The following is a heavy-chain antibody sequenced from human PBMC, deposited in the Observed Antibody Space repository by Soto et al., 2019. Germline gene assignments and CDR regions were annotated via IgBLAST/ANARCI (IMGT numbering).Heavy chain of an antibody. Sequence: QVQLVESGGGVVQPGKSLRLSCVASGFTFSSFAMHWVRQAPGKGLEWVALISYDGNDVYYKDSLKGRFTISRDNSKNSLYLQGSPLRSGGSAVNFCGTGRSHTYGPAVYWGQGT. CDR2: ISYDGNDV. V-gene: IGHV3-30*03. J-gene: IGHJ4*02. CDR3: GTGRSHTYGPAVY. D-gene: IGHD2-8*01. CDR1: GFTFSSFA.